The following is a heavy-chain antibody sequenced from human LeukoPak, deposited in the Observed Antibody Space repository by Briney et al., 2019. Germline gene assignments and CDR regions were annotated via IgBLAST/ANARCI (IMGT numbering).Heavy chain of an antibody. CDR3: ATPNGHNWNADDY. CDR2: INPSGGST. CDR1: GYTFTSYY. Sequence: ASVKVSCKASGYTFTSYYVYWVRQAPGQGLEWMGIINPSGGSTSYAQKFQGRVTMTRDTSTSTVYMELSSLRVEDTAVYYCATPNGHNWNADDYWGQGTLVTVSS. J-gene: IGHJ4*02. V-gene: IGHV1-46*01. D-gene: IGHD1-1*01.